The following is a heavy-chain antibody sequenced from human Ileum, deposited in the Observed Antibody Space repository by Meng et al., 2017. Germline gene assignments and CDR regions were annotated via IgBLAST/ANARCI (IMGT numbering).Heavy chain of an antibody. J-gene: IGHJ4*02. Sequence: VAPVGSGGGLVLPGGSLRLSCVASGFTFSSYWMHWVRQAPGKGLVWVSRIDTDGRDPSYADSVKGRFTISRDNAKNTLFLQMNSLRAEDTAVYYCARALGYSPFWGQGTLVTVSS. D-gene: IGHD3-16*01. V-gene: IGHV3-74*01. CDR3: ARALGYSPF. CDR2: IDTDGRDP. CDR1: GFTFSSYW.